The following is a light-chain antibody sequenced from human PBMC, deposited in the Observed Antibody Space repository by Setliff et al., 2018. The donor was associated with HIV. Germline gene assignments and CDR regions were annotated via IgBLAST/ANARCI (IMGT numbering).Light chain of an antibody. CDR3: QQYYSNPRT. CDR2: WAA. J-gene: IGKJ1*01. Sequence: DIVMTQSPDSLAVSLGERATINCKSSQSVLYSSNNKNYLTWYQQKPGQPPTLLIYWAATRESGVPDRFSGSGSGTDFTLTISSLQAEDVAVYYCQQYYSNPRTFGKGTKVDIK. V-gene: IGKV4-1*01. CDR1: QSVLYSSNNKNY.